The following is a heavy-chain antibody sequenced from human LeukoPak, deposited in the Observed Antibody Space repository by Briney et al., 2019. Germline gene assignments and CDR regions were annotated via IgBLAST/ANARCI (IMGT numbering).Heavy chain of an antibody. CDR3: ARQGYYDILTGYSPGAFDI. CDR2: IYYSGIT. J-gene: IGHJ3*02. D-gene: IGHD3-9*01. CDR1: GGSISTSDRY. V-gene: IGHV4-39*01. Sequence: SETLSLTCTVSGGSISTSDRYWGWIRQPPGKGLEWIGSIYYSGITYRNPSLKSRVTISVDTSKNQFSLRLSSVTAADTAVYYCARQGYYDILTGYSPGAFDIWGQGTMVTVSS.